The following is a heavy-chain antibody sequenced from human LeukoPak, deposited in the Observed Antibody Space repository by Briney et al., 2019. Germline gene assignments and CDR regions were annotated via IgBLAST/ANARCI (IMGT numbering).Heavy chain of an antibody. CDR3: ARGDHYDSSGYYAYYFDY. D-gene: IGHD3-22*01. CDR2: ISSSGST. CDR1: GGSISTGAYY. J-gene: IGHJ4*02. V-gene: IGHV4-61*02. Sequence: SETLSLTCTVSGGSISTGAYYWSWIRQPAGKGLEWIGCISSSGSTNYNPSLKSRVTISVDTSKNQFSLKLSSVTAADTAVYYCARGDHYDSSGYYAYYFDYWGQGTLVTVSS.